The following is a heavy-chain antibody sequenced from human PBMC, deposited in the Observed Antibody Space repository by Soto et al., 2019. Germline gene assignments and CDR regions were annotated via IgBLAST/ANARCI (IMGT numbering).Heavy chain of an antibody. CDR2: ISESGSTI. J-gene: IGHJ4*02. V-gene: IGHV3-11*01. CDR1: GFTLSDYY. D-gene: IGHD3-10*01. CDR3: ARVLARGVVDY. Sequence: GGSLRLSCEVSGFTLSDYYMSWIRQAPGKGLEWVSYISESGSTINYADSVKGRFTMSRDNAKNSLYLQMNSLRAEDTAVYYCARVLARGVVDYWGQGTLVTVSS.